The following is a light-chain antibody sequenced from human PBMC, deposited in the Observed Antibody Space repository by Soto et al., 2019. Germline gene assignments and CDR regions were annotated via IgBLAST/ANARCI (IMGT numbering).Light chain of an antibody. V-gene: IGLV2-8*01. CDR1: SSDVGGYNW. CDR3: ASYAGSTGV. Sequence: QSVLTQPPSASGSPGQSVTISCTGTSSDVGGYNWVSWYQQHPGKAPKLMIYEVTKRPSGVPDRFSGSKSGNTASLTVSGLQPEDEADYYCASYAGSTGVFGTGTKLTVL. J-gene: IGLJ1*01. CDR2: EVT.